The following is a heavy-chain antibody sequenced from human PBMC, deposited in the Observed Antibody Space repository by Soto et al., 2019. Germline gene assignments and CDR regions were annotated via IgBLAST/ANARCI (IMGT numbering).Heavy chain of an antibody. V-gene: IGHV1-18*01. Sequence: ASVKVSCKASGYTFTNYGITWVRQAPGQGLEWMGWIGAYNGNTHYTQRLQGRVTMTTDTSTSTAYMELRSLRSDDTAVYYCASVFDDFWSGFFMSVGWFDPWGQGTLVTVSS. CDR2: IGAYNGNT. D-gene: IGHD3-3*01. CDR1: GYTFTNYG. CDR3: ASVFDDFWSGFFMSVGWFDP. J-gene: IGHJ5*02.